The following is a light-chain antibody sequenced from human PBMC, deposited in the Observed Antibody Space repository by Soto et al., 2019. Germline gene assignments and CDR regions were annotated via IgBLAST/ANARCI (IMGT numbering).Light chain of an antibody. CDR1: SSDVGSYNL. V-gene: IGLV2-14*02. CDR3: YSYSAYTTLWV. CDR2: GVS. J-gene: IGLJ3*02. Sequence: QSALTQPASVSGSPGQSITISCTGTSSDVGSYNLVSWYQHHPGKAPKLMIYGVSNRPSGVSNRFSGSKSGNAASLTISGLQAEDEADYYCYSYSAYTTLWVFGGGTQLTVL.